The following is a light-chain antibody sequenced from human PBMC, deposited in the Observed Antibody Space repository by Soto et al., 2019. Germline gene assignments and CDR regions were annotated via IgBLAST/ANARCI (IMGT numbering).Light chain of an antibody. V-gene: IGLV2-11*01. CDR2: DVS. J-gene: IGLJ1*01. CDR1: TSDVGGYNY. Sequence: HSVLTQPRSVSGSPVQSVTISFTGTTSDVGGYNYVSWYQHPGKAPKLMIYDVSKRPSGVPDRFSGSKSGNTASLTISGLQAEDEADYYCCSYAGSYPYVFGTGTKVTVL. CDR3: CSYAGSYPYV.